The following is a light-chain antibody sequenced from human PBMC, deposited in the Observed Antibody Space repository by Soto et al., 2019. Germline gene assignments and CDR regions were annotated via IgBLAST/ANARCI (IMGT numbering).Light chain of an antibody. Sequence: EIVLTQSPGTLSLSPGERATLSCRASQSVSSSYLAWYQQKPGQAPRLLIYGASSRATVIPDRFSGSGSGTDFTLTISRLEPEEFAVYYCQQYASSPLLTFGGGTKVDI. V-gene: IGKV3-20*01. CDR1: QSVSSSY. CDR2: GAS. CDR3: QQYASSPLLT. J-gene: IGKJ4*01.